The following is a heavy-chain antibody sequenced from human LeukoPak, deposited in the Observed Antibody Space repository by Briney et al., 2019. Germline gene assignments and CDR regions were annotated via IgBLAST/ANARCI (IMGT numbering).Heavy chain of an antibody. Sequence: GGSLRLSCSAPGFTFSSYGMNWVRQAPGKGLEWVSSISSSSSYIYYADSVKGRFTISRDNAKNSLYLQMNSLRAEDTAVYYCARDRAGIAVAGIDYWGQGTLVTVSS. CDR2: ISSSSSYI. CDR3: ARDRAGIAVAGIDY. CDR1: GFTFSSYG. V-gene: IGHV3-21*01. D-gene: IGHD6-19*01. J-gene: IGHJ4*02.